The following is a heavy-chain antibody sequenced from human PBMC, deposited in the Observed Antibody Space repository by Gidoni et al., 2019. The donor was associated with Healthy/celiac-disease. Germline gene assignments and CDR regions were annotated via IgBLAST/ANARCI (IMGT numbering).Heavy chain of an antibody. Sequence: GGTFSSYAISWVRQAPGQGLEWMGGIIPIFGTANYAQKFQGRVTINADESTSTAYMELSSLRSEDTAVYYCARDPATTTVGGWFDPWGQGTLVTVSS. CDR1: GGTFSSYA. V-gene: IGHV1-69*01. J-gene: IGHJ5*02. CDR3: ARDPATTTVGGWFDP. D-gene: IGHD4-17*01. CDR2: IIPIFGTA.